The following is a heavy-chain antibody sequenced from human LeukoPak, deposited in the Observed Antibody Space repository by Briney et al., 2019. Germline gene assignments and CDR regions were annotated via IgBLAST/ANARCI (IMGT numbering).Heavy chain of an antibody. V-gene: IGHV1-2*02. CDR2: IRLRDSGA. D-gene: IGHD2-15*01. J-gene: IGHJ4*02. CDR3: ARADPVGSCHAGLYSDY. Sequence: GASVKVSFKASGFSCTTYYLYWRRQAPGRGLEWMWLIRLRDSGAIYAQRFQDRLIMTTEASTNTASMELRNLRSDDTAVYFCARADPVGSCHAGLYSDYWGQGTLVTVSS. CDR1: GFSCTTYY.